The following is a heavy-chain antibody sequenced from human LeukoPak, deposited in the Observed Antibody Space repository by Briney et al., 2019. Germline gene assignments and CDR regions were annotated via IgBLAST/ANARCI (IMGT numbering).Heavy chain of an antibody. D-gene: IGHD6-19*01. CDR1: GYTFTGYY. J-gene: IGHJ6*03. CDR2: INPNSGGT. CDR3: ARWWAVADNYYYYYYMDV. Sequence: GASVKVSCKASGYTFTGYYMHWVRQAPGQGLEWMGWINPNSGGTNYAQKSQGRVTMTRDTSISTAYMELSRGRSDDTARYYRARWWAVADNYYYYYYMDVWGKGTTVTVSS. V-gene: IGHV1-2*02.